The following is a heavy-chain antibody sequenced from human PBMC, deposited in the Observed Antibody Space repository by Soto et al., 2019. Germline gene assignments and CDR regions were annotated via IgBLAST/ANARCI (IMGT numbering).Heavy chain of an antibody. J-gene: IGHJ4*02. V-gene: IGHV3-7*04. D-gene: IGHD2-21*02. CDR2: IKSDGSEK. CDR3: ARGPHLGDRYVYYFDY. Sequence: HPGGSLRLSCAASGFTCSSFWMSWVRQAPGKGLEWVANIKSDGSEKYYVDSVKGRFTISRDNAKNSLYLQMNSLRAEDTAVYYCARGPHLGDRYVYYFDYWGQGTLVTVSS. CDR1: GFTCSSFW.